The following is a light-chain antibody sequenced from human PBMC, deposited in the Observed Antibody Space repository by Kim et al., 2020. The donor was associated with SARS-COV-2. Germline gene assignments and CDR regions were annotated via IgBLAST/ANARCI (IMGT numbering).Light chain of an antibody. CDR3: LLYYGGAQLGV. Sequence: QAVVTQEPSLTVSPGGTVTLTCASSTGAVTSVYYPNWFQQKPGQAPRPLIYSTSNKHSWTPARFSGSLLGGKAALTLSGVQPEDEAEYYCLLYYGGAQLGVFGGGTKVTVL. CDR1: TGAVTSVYY. J-gene: IGLJ3*02. CDR2: STS. V-gene: IGLV7-43*01.